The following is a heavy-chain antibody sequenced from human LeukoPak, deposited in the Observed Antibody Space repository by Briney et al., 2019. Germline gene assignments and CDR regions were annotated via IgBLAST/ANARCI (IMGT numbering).Heavy chain of an antibody. CDR2: IYYSGST. Sequence: SETLSLTCTVSGGPISSYYWSWIRQPPGKGLEWIGYIYYSGSTNYNPSLKSRVTISVDTSKNQFSLKLSSVTAADTAVYYCARSRGIAAVWELDYWGQGTLVTVSS. V-gene: IGHV4-59*01. J-gene: IGHJ4*02. CDR3: ARSRGIAAVWELDY. CDR1: GGPISSYY. D-gene: IGHD6-13*01.